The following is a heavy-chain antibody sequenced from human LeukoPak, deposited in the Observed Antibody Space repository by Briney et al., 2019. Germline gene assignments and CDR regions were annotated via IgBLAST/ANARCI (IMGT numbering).Heavy chain of an antibody. D-gene: IGHD6-13*01. CDR2: ITGRGDET. Sequence: GSLRLSCAASGFIFSNYALMWVRQAPGKGLEWVSSITGRGDETFYADSVKGRFSLSRDNSKNMLYLQMCSLGAEDTAIYYCAKGAAAGLVDWFDPWGQGTLVTVSS. CDR1: GFIFSNYA. CDR3: AKGAAAGLVDWFDP. V-gene: IGHV3-23*01. J-gene: IGHJ5*02.